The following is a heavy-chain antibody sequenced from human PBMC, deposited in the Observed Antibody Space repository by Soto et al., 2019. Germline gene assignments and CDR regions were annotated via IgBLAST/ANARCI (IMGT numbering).Heavy chain of an antibody. CDR1: GFTFSSYA. Sequence: QVQLVESGGGVVQPGRSLRLSCAASGFTFSSYAMHWVRQAPGKGLEWVAVISYDGSNKYYADSVKGRFTISRDNSKNTLYLQMNSLRAEDTAVYYCARARDYDDTDWFDPWGQGTLVTVSS. J-gene: IGHJ5*02. V-gene: IGHV3-30-3*01. D-gene: IGHD3-22*01. CDR2: ISYDGSNK. CDR3: ARARDYDDTDWFDP.